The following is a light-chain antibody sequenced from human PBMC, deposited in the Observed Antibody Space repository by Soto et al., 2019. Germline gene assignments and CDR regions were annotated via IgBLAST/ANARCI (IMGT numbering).Light chain of an antibody. J-gene: IGLJ2*01. CDR3: CSYXGXGXXXX. Sequence: QSALTQPASVSGSPGQSITISCTGTSSDVGNYNLVSWYQQHPGKAPKFMIYEVNKRPSGVSNRFSGSKSGNTASLTISGLQAEDEADYYCCSYXGXGXXXXFGG. CDR2: EVN. CDR1: SSDVGNYNL. V-gene: IGLV2-23*02.